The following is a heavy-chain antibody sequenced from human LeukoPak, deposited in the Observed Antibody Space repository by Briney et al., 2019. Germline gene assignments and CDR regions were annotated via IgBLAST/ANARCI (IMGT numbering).Heavy chain of an antibody. J-gene: IGHJ5*02. CDR2: ISYDGSNK. CDR3: ARAPTDCSSTSCYTAFVEDNWFDP. V-gene: IGHV3-30*03. Sequence: GRSLRLSCAASGFTFSSYGMHWVRQAPGKGLEWVAVISYDGSNKYYADSVKGRFTISRDNSKNTLYLQMNSLRAEDTAVYYCARAPTDCSSTSCYTAFVEDNWFDPWGQGTLVTVSS. CDR1: GFTFSSYG. D-gene: IGHD2-2*02.